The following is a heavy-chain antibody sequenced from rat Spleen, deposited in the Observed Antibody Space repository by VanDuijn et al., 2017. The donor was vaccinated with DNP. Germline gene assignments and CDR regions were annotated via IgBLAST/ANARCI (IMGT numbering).Heavy chain of an antibody. CDR3: ASVYGGYSLFEN. CDR1: GFTFSNYD. D-gene: IGHD1-11*01. J-gene: IGHJ2*01. V-gene: IGHV5-29*01. Sequence: EVQLVESGGGLVQPGRSLKLSCAASGFTFSNYDMAWVRQAPTKGLGWVASISYDGSSTYYRDSVKGRFTISRDNAKSTLYLQMDSLGSQDTATYYCASVYGGYSLFENWGQGVMVTVSS. CDR2: ISYDGSST.